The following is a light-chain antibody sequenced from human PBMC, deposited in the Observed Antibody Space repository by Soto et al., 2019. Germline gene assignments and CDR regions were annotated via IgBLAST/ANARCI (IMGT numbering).Light chain of an antibody. J-gene: IGKJ2*01. CDR2: SAS. Sequence: EIVMTQSPATLSVSPGERATLSCRASQSISTELAWYQQKPGQPPRLLIYSASTMATGVPARFTGSGSGSEFTLTISGLQSEDFAVYYCQQCHTWPLTFGQGTRLEI. CDR1: QSISTE. V-gene: IGKV3-15*01. CDR3: QQCHTWPLT.